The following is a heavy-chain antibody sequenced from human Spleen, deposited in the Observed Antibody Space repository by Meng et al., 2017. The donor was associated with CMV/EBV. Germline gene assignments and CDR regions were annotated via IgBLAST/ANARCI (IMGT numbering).Heavy chain of an antibody. Sequence: ASGFTCYKYAVHWVRQAPGKGLEWVAVISYDGSVYYYADPVKGRFTISRDNSKNTLYLQMNSLRVEDTAVFYCARGISGSNGGFDYWGQGTLVTVSS. D-gene: IGHD1-7*01. CDR1: GFTCYKYA. CDR2: ISYDGSVY. V-gene: IGHV3-30*04. CDR3: ARGISGSNGGFDY. J-gene: IGHJ4*02.